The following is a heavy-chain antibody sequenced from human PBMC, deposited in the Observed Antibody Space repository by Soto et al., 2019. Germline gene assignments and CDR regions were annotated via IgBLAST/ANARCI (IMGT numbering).Heavy chain of an antibody. CDR1: GGSLSSSAYS. CDR3: ARELLFYDSDGFSWDDAFDI. J-gene: IGHJ3*02. V-gene: IGHV4-30-2*01. CDR2: IYQSGST. D-gene: IGHD3-22*01. Sequence: SETLSLTCAVSGGSLSSSAYSWSWIRQPPGKGLEWIGFIYQSGSTYYNPSLKSRVTMSLDRPKNQFSLKLSSVTAADTAVYYCARELLFYDSDGFSWDDAFDIWGQGTMVTISS.